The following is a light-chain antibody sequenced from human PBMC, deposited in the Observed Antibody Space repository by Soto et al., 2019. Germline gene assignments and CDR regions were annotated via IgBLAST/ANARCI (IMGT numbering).Light chain of an antibody. J-gene: IGKJ1*01. V-gene: IGKV1-33*01. CDR2: DAS. Sequence: DIPMTQSPSSLSASVGDRVTITCQASQDISNYLNWYQQKPGKAPKLLIYDASNLETGVPSRFSGSGSGTDFTFTISSLQPEDIATYYCQQYDNLHGTFGQGTKVEIK. CDR3: QQYDNLHGT. CDR1: QDISNY.